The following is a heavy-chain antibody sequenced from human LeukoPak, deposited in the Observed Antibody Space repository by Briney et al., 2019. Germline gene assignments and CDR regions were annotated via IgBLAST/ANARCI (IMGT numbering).Heavy chain of an antibody. D-gene: IGHD6-19*01. J-gene: IGHJ4*02. CDR2: INPNSGNT. V-gene: IGHV1-18*01. CDR3: ARDEGIAVAGTKDY. CDR1: GYTFTSYD. Sequence: ASVKVSSKASGYTFTSYDINSVRHAPGQGREWMGWINPNSGNTGYAQKLQGRVTMTTYTSTSTAYMELRSMRSDDTAVYYCARDEGIAVAGTKDYWGQGTLVTVSS.